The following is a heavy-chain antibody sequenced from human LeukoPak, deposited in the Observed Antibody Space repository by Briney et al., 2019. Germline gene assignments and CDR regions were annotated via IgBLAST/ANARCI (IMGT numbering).Heavy chain of an antibody. CDR3: ARDPGRFGELSAFDI. Sequence: SETLSLTCAVYGGSFSGYYWSWIRQPPGKGLEWIGEINHSGSTNYNPSLKSRVTISVDTSKNQFSLKLSSVTAADAAVYYCARDPGRFGELSAFDIWGQGTMVTVSS. J-gene: IGHJ3*02. CDR2: INHSGST. CDR1: GGSFSGYY. D-gene: IGHD3-10*01. V-gene: IGHV4-34*01.